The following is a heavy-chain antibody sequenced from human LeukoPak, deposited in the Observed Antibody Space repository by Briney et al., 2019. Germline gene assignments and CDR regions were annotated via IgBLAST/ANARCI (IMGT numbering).Heavy chain of an antibody. CDR3: AKESPQFDY. V-gene: IGHV3-23*01. J-gene: IGHJ4*02. Sequence: GRSLRLSCAVSGFTFSSYAMSWLRQAPGKGLEWVSVISGSGGSTHYADSVKGRFTISRDNSKNTLYLQMNSLRAEDTAVYYCAKESPQFDYWGQGTLVTVSS. CDR1: GFTFSSYA. CDR2: ISGSGGST.